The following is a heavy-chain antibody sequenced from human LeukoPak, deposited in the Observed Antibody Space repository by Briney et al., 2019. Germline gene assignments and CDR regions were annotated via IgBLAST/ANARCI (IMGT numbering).Heavy chain of an antibody. D-gene: IGHD5-12*01. V-gene: IGHV3-7*03. CDR2: INQDESDK. J-gene: IGHJ4*02. Sequence: GGSLRLSCVASGFTFSSFWMSWVRQAPGKGLEWVGWINQDESDKQYVDSVKGRFTISRDNAKNSLYLQMNSLRAEDTAVYYCARESGYSFDYWGQGTLVTVSS. CDR3: ARESGYSFDY. CDR1: GFTFSSFW.